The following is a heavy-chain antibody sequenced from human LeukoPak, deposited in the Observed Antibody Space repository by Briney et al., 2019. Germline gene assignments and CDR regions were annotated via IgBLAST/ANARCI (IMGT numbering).Heavy chain of an antibody. Sequence: GESPKISCKGSGYSFTSYWIGWVRQMPGKGLEGMGIIYPGDSDTRYSPSFQGQVTISADKSINTASLQWSSLTAWDTAMYYCARRKYQLVSAFDIWGQGTMVTVPS. CDR2: IYPGDSDT. V-gene: IGHV5-51*01. CDR3: ARRKYQLVSAFDI. J-gene: IGHJ3*02. CDR1: GYSFTSYW. D-gene: IGHD2-2*01.